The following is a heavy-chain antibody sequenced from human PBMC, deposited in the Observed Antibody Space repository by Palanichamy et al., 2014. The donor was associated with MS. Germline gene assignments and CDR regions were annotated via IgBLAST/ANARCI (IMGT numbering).Heavy chain of an antibody. CDR3: VKDWTDDSSGYYYGGFDY. V-gene: IGHV3-64D*06. D-gene: IGHD3-22*01. CDR1: GSTFSSYA. CDR2: ISSNGGST. Sequence: EVQLVESGGGLVQPGGSLRLSCSASGSTFSSYAMHWVRQAPGKGLEYVSAISSNGGSTYYADSVKGRFTISRDNSKNTLYLQMSSLRAEDTTVYYCVKDWTDDSSGYYYGGFDYWGQGTLVTVSS. J-gene: IGHJ4*02.